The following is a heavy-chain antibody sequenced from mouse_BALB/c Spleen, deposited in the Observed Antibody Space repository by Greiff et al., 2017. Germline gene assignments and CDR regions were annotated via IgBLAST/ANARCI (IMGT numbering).Heavy chain of an antibody. CDR1: GYTFTSYW. CDR3: TRHGYYVGYAMDY. D-gene: IGHD2-3*01. CDR2: IYPSDSYT. V-gene: IGHV1-69*02. Sequence: QVQLQQPGAELVRPGASVKLSCKASGYTFTSYWINWVKQRPGQGLEWIGNIYPSDSYTNYNQKFKDKATLTVDKSSSTAYMQLSSPTSEDSAVYYCTRHGYYVGYAMDYWGQGTSVTVSS. J-gene: IGHJ4*01.